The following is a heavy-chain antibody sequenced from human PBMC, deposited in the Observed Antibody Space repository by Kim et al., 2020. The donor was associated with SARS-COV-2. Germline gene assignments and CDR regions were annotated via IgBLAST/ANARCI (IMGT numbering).Heavy chain of an antibody. Sequence: SETLSLTCAVYGGSFSGYYWSWIRQPPGKGLEWIGEINHSGSTNYNPSLKSRVTISVDTSKNQFSLKLSSVTAADTAVYYCASQAAFIAVAGTREDYFDYWGQGTLVTVSS. CDR3: ASQAAFIAVAGTREDYFDY. D-gene: IGHD6-19*01. CDR1: GGSFSGYY. V-gene: IGHV4-34*01. CDR2: INHSGST. J-gene: IGHJ4*02.